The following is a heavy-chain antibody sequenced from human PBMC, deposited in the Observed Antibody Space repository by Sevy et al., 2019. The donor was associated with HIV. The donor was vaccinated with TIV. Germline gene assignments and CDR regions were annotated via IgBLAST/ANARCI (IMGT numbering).Heavy chain of an antibody. CDR2: MSYDGSNK. Sequence: GGSLRLSCVASGFTFSRYGMHWVRQAPGKGLEWVAVMSYDGSNKFYADSMQGRFTISRDNSKNTLYLQMNNLRADDTAVYYCAKEEGEYSSAYYGFFDYWGQGSLVTVSS. V-gene: IGHV3-30*18. CDR1: GFTFSRYG. J-gene: IGHJ4*02. CDR3: AKEEGEYSSAYYGFFDY. D-gene: IGHD6-19*01.